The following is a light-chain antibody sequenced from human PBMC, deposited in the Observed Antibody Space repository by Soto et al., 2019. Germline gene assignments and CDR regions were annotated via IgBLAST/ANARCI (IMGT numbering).Light chain of an antibody. J-gene: IGKJ4*01. Sequence: DIQMTQSPSSLSASVGDRVTITCRASQGISNYLAWYQQKPGKVPKLLIYAASTLQSGVPSRFSGSGSGSDFTLTISSLQPEDVATYYCQKYNSAPPLTFGGGTKVEIK. CDR2: AAS. CDR1: QGISNY. V-gene: IGKV1-27*01. CDR3: QKYNSAPPLT.